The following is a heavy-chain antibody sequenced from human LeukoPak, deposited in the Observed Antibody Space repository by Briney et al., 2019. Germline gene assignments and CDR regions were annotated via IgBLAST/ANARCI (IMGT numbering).Heavy chain of an antibody. J-gene: IGHJ3*02. V-gene: IGHV4-39*01. CDR2: IYYSGST. Sequence: SETLSLTCTVSGGSISSSSYYWGWIRQPPGKGLEWIGSIYYSGSTYYNPSLKSRVTTSVDTSKNQFSLKLSSVTAADTAVYYCARVPRGRKWELPFDAFDIWGQGTMVTVSS. CDR1: GGSISSSSYY. D-gene: IGHD1-26*01. CDR3: ARVPRGRKWELPFDAFDI.